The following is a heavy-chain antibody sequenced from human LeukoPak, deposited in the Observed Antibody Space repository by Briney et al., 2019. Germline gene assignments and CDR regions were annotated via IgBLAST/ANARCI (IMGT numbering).Heavy chain of an antibody. J-gene: IGHJ4*02. CDR2: ISYDGSNK. V-gene: IGHV3-30*04. CDR1: GFTFSSHA. D-gene: IGHD5-18*01. CDR3: ARDRRYSYGYRY. Sequence: PGGSLRLSCAASGFTFSSHAMHWVRQAPGKGLEWVAVISYDGSNKYYADSVKGRFTISRDNSKNTLYLQMNSLRAEDTAVYYCARDRRYSYGYRYWGQGTLVTVSS.